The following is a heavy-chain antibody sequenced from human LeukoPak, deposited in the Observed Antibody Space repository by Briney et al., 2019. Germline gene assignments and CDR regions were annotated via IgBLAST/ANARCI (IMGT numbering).Heavy chain of an antibody. CDR1: GFTVSSNY. CDR3: AKSSGSYLEFDY. Sequence: PGGSLRLSCAASGFTVSSNYMSWVRQAPGKGLEWVSVISGSGGSAYYADSVKGRFTISRDNSKNTLYLQMNSLRAEDTAVYYCAKSSGSYLEFDYWGQGTLVTVSS. J-gene: IGHJ4*02. V-gene: IGHV3-23*01. CDR2: ISGSGGSA. D-gene: IGHD1-26*01.